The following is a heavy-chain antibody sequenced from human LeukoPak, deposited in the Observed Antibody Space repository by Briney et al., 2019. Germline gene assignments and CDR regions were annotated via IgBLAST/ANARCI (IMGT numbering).Heavy chain of an antibody. CDR1: GGSISSYS. CDR3: ARVSRYFDWTFDY. Sequence: PSETLSLTCTVSGGSISSYSWSWIRQPPGKGLEWIGYFYYSGSTNSNPSLKSRVTISVDTSNNQFSLKLRSVTAADTAVYYCARVSRYFDWTFDYWGQGTLVTVSS. J-gene: IGHJ4*02. D-gene: IGHD3-9*01. V-gene: IGHV4-59*01. CDR2: FYYSGST.